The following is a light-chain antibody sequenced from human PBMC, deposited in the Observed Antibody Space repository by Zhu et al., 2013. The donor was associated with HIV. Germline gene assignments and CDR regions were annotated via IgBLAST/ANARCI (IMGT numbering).Light chain of an antibody. CDR2: DDS. V-gene: IGLV3-21*04. J-gene: IGLJ1*01. CDR3: GTWDSSLSSYV. CDR1: NIGSKS. Sequence: SYELTQPPSLSVAPGKTARITCGGNNIGSKSVHWYQQKPGQAPVLVIYDDSDRPSGIPERFSGSNSGNTATLTISRVEAGDEADYYCGTWDSSLSSYVFGTGTKVTVL.